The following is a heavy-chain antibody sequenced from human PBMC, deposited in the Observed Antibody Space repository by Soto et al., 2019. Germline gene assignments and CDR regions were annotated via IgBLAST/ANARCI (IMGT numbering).Heavy chain of an antibody. Sequence: VGSLRLSCEVSGFVFSMYSMSWVRQTPGKGLEWVAKIPQEGVDGHYADSVKGRFTISRDNGKNSLYLQMNNLRAEDTAVYYCARDHLILPAHDFFYGSDVWGRGAKVTVSS. CDR2: IPQEGVDG. D-gene: IGHD2-21*02. J-gene: IGHJ6*02. V-gene: IGHV3-7*03. CDR1: GFVFSMYS. CDR3: ARDHLILPAHDFFYGSDV.